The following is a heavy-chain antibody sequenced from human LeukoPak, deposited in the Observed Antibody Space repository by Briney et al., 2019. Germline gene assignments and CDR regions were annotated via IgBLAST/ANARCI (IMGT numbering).Heavy chain of an antibody. D-gene: IGHD6-13*01. CDR2: ISYDGSNK. CDR1: GFTFSSYG. CDR3: AKVGSYSSRLPDY. V-gene: IGHV3-30*18. Sequence: PGGSLRLSCAASGFTFSSYGMHWVRQAPGKGLEWVAVISYDGSNKYYADSVKGRFTISRDNSKNTLYLQMNSLRAEDTAVYYCAKVGSYSSRLPDYWGQGTLVTVSS. J-gene: IGHJ4*02.